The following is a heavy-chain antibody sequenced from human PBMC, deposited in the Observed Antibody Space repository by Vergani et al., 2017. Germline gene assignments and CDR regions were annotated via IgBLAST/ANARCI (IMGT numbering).Heavy chain of an antibody. Sequence: EVQLVESGGGLVKPGGSLRLSCAASGFTFSSYEMNWVRQAPGKGLEWVSYISSSGSTIYYADSVKARFTISRDNAKNSLYLQMNSLRAEDTAVYYCARDTVSCFDYWGQGTLVTVSS. CDR1: GFTFSSYE. V-gene: IGHV3-48*03. D-gene: IGHD5/OR15-5a*01. CDR3: ARDTVSCFDY. J-gene: IGHJ4*02. CDR2: ISSSGSTI.